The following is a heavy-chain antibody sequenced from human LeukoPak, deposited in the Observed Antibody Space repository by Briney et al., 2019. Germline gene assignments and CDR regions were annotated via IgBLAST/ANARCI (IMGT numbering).Heavy chain of an antibody. D-gene: IGHD3-16*02. Sequence: PSETLSLTCTVSGGSLSNYYWNWIRQHPGKGLEWIGYIYYSGSTYYNPSLKSRVSISVDTSKNQFSLKLSSVTAADTAVYYCARGNRREYDYVWGSYRPYFDYWGQGTLVTVSS. J-gene: IGHJ4*02. CDR3: ARGNRREYDYVWGSYRPYFDY. V-gene: IGHV4-59*06. CDR2: IYYSGST. CDR1: GGSLSNYY.